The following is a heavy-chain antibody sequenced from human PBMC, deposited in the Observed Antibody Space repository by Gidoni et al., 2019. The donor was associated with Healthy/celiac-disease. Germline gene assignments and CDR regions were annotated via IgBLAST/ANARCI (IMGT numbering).Heavy chain of an antibody. CDR2: NYYSGST. CDR3: AILRGGGYCSGGSCYSEDAFDI. J-gene: IGHJ3*02. Sequence: QVQLQESGPGLVKPSQTLSLTCTVSGGSISSGGYSWTWIRQHPGKGLEWIGYNYYSGSTYYNPSLKRRVTISGDTSKNQFSLKLSSVTAADTAVCYCAILRGGGYCSGGSCYSEDAFDIWGQGTMVTVSS. CDR1: GGSISSGGYS. V-gene: IGHV4-31*03. D-gene: IGHD2-15*01.